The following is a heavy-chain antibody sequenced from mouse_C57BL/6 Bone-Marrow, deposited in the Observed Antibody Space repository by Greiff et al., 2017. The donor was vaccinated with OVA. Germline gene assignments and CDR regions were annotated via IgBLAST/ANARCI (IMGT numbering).Heavy chain of an antibody. CDR2: IDPEDGET. CDR3: ARGTTVAYWYFDV. V-gene: IGHV14-2*01. D-gene: IGHD1-1*01. J-gene: IGHJ1*03. CDR1: GFNIKDYY. Sequence: VQLQQSGAELVKPGASVKLSCTASGFNIKDYYMHWVKQRTEQGLEWIGRIDPEDGETKYAPKFQGQATITADTSSNTAYLHLSSLTAEDSAIYFCARGTTVAYWYFDVWGTGTTVTVAS.